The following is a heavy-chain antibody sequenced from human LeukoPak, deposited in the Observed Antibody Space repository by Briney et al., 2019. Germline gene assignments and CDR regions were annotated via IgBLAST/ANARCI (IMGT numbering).Heavy chain of an antibody. CDR1: GFTFSSYS. V-gene: IGHV3-48*01. CDR2: ITGSSTTI. CDR3: ARAYGNAFDI. J-gene: IGHJ3*02. D-gene: IGHD4-17*01. Sequence: GGSLRLSCAASGFTFSSYSMHWVCQAPEKGLQWVSYITGSSTTIYYADSVKGRFTISRDNAKNSLFLQMNSLRAEDTAVYYCARAYGNAFDIWGQGTMVTVSS.